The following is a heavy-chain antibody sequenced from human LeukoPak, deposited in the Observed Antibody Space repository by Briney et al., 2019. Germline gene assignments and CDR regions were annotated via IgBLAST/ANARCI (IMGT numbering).Heavy chain of an antibody. Sequence: SETLSLTCTVSGGSLSSYYWSWIRQPPGKGLEWIGYIYYSGSTNYNPSLKSRVTISVDTSKNQFSLKLSSVTAADTAVYYCARGGYDTSWFVDYWGQGTLVTVSS. CDR1: GGSLSSYY. J-gene: IGHJ4*02. CDR3: ARGGYDTSWFVDY. CDR2: IYYSGST. V-gene: IGHV4-59*01. D-gene: IGHD3-22*01.